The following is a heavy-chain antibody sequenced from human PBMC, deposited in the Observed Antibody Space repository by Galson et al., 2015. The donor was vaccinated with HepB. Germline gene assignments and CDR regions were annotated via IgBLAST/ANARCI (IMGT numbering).Heavy chain of an antibody. CDR2: ISYDGCNK. Sequence: SLRLSCAASGFTFSNYGMHWVRQAPGKGLEWVAVISYDGCNKYYADSVKGRFTISRDNSKNTLYLQMNSLRAEDTALYYCAKDPYLYSALAGTMAGFDCWGQGTLVTVSS. CDR3: AKDPYLYSALAGTMAGFDC. J-gene: IGHJ4*02. CDR1: GFTFSNYG. D-gene: IGHD6-19*01. V-gene: IGHV3-30*18.